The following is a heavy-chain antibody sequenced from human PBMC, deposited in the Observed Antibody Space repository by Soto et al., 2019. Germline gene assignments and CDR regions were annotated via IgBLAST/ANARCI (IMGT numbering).Heavy chain of an antibody. J-gene: IGHJ6*02. CDR3: AREKVVAATDGYYYYGMDV. D-gene: IGHD2-15*01. CDR2: LTWDGSTK. CDR1: GFTFDEYS. Sequence: QPGGSLRLSCVVSGFTFDEYSMYWVRQPPGKGLEWISLLTWDGSTKYYADSVKGRFTISRDNSKNTLYLQMNSLRAEDTAVYYCAREKVVAATDGYYYYGMDVWGQGTTVTVSS. V-gene: IGHV3-43*01.